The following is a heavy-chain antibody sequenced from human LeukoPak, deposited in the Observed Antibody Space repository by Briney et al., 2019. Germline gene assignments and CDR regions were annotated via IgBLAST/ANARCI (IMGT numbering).Heavy chain of an antibody. J-gene: IGHJ4*02. CDR3: AREIQLWVHHYFDY. Sequence: GASVKVSCKASGYTFTSYGISWVRQAPGQGLEWMRWISAYNGNTNYAQKLQGRVTMTTDTSTSTAYMELRSLRSDDTAVYYCAREIQLWVHHYFDYWGQGTLVTVSS. CDR2: ISAYNGNT. V-gene: IGHV1-18*01. CDR1: GYTFTSYG. D-gene: IGHD5-18*01.